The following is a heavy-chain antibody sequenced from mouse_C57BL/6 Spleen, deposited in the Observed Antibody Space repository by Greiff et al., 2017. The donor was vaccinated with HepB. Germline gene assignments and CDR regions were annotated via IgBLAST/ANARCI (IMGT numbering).Heavy chain of an antibody. Sequence: EVQLQQSGPELVKPGASVKMSCKASGYTFTDYNMHWVKQSHGKSLEWIGYINPNNGGTSYNQKFKGKATLTVNKSSSTAYMELRSLTSEDSAVYYCARTLYYYGSSYPFAYWGQGTLVTVSA. J-gene: IGHJ3*01. CDR2: INPNNGGT. CDR1: GYTFTDYN. V-gene: IGHV1-22*01. D-gene: IGHD1-1*01. CDR3: ARTLYYYGSSYPFAY.